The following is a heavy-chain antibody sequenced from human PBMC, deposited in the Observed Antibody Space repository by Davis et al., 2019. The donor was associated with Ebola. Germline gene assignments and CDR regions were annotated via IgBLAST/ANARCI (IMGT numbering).Heavy chain of an antibody. V-gene: IGHV1-18*01. CDR3: AKHDYGDYHEPGYFGLGV. CDR1: GYTFTSYG. J-gene: IGHJ6*02. CDR2: ISAYNGNT. D-gene: IGHD4-17*01. Sequence: AASVKVSCKASGYTFTSYGISWVRQAPGQGLEWMGWISAYNGNTNYAQKLQGRVTMTTDTSTSTAYMELRSLRSDDTAVYYCAKHDYGDYHEPGYFGLGVWGQGTTVTVSS.